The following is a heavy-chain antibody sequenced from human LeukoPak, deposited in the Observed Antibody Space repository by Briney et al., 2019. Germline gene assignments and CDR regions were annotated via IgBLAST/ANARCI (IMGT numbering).Heavy chain of an antibody. CDR3: ARQFRGEGFFDY. J-gene: IGHJ4*02. Sequence: PSETLSLTCTVSGGSISSGSYYWSWIRQPAGKGLEWIGRIYTSGSTNYNPSLKSRVTISVDTSKNQFSLKLSSVTAADTAVYYCARQFRGEGFFDYWGQGTLVTVSS. D-gene: IGHD3-10*01. V-gene: IGHV4-61*02. CDR1: GGSISSGSYY. CDR2: IYTSGST.